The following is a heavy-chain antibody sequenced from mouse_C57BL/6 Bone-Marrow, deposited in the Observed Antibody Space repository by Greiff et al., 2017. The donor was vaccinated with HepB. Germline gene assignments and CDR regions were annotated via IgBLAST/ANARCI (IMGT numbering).Heavy chain of an antibody. CDR1: GFNIKDDY. J-gene: IGHJ4*01. V-gene: IGHV14-4*01. D-gene: IGHD1-1*01. CDR3: TTWDYGSSPYYAMDY. CDR2: IDPENGDT. Sequence: VQLQQSGAELVRSGASVKLSCTASGFNIKDDYMHWVKQRPEQGLEWIGWIDPENGDTEYASKFQGKATITADTSSNTAYLQLSSLTSEDTAVYYCTTWDYGSSPYYAMDYWGQRTSVTVSS.